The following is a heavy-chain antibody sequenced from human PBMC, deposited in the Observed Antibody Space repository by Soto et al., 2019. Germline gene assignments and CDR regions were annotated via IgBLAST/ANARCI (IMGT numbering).Heavy chain of an antibody. CDR1: GGTFSSYA. Sequence: SVKVSCKAPGGTFSSYAISWVRQAHGQGLEWMGGIIPIFGTAKYAQKFQGRVTITADESTSTGYMELSSLRSEDTAVYYCARSQGGSSSLDIYYYYYYGMDVWGQGTTVTAP. CDR3: ARSQGGSSSLDIYYYYYYGMDV. D-gene: IGHD2-15*01. CDR2: IIPIFGTA. J-gene: IGHJ6*02. V-gene: IGHV1-69*13.